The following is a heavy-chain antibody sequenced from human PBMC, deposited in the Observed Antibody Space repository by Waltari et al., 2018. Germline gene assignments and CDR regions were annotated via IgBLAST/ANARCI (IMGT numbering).Heavy chain of an antibody. CDR1: GFTFSTYW. CDR3: ARGLSIRAMTMVVTIDY. J-gene: IGHJ4*02. CDR2: IKQDGSEK. Sequence: EVQLVESGGGLVQPGGSLRLSCAASGFTFSTYWMTWVRQAPGKGLGWVASIKQDGSEKYDVDAVKGRFTISRDNAKNSLYLQMNSLRDEDTAVYYCARGLSIRAMTMVVTIDYWGQGTLVTVSS. D-gene: IGHD4-17*01. V-gene: IGHV3-7*01.